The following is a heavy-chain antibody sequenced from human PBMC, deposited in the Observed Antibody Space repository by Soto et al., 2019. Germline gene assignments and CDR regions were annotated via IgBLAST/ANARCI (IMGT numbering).Heavy chain of an antibody. CDR3: ARDRMPYDTTAAFDI. J-gene: IGHJ3*02. CDR2: ISAYNGNT. Sequence: QVQLVQSGAEVKKPGASVKVSCKASGYTFTSYGISWVRQAPGQGLEWMGWISAYNGNTNYAQKLQGRVTMTTDTSTSTAYMEVRSLRSDDTAVYCCARDRMPYDTTAAFDIWGQGTMVTVSS. D-gene: IGHD3-9*01. V-gene: IGHV1-18*01. CDR1: GYTFTSYG.